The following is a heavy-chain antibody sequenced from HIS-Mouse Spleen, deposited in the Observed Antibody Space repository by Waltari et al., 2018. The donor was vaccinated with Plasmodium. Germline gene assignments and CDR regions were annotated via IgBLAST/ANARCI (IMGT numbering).Heavy chain of an antibody. D-gene: IGHD1-26*01. J-gene: IGHJ3*02. CDR1: GFTFSSSS. CDR3: ARVGATDAFDI. CDR2: ISSSSSYT. V-gene: IGHV3-21*01. Sequence: EVQLVESGGGLVKPGGSLRLSCAASGFTFSSSSMTWVRQAPGKGLELVSSISSSSSYTYYADSVKGRFTISRDNAKNSLYLQMNSLRAEDTAVYYCARVGATDAFDIWGQGTMVTVSS.